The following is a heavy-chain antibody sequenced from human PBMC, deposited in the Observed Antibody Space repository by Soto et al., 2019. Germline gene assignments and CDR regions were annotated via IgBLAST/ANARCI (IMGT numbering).Heavy chain of an antibody. CDR3: VREFGKGDY. CDR1: GFTFSTYW. CDR2: IKSDGSST. Sequence: EVQLVESGGGLVQPGGSLRLSCVVSGFTFSTYWMHWVRQAPGKGLVWVSRIKSDGSSTNYADSVKGRFAVSRDNAKNTLFLQMNSLRAEDTAVYYCVREFGKGDYWGQGTLVTVSS. J-gene: IGHJ4*02. V-gene: IGHV3-74*01. D-gene: IGHD3-10*01.